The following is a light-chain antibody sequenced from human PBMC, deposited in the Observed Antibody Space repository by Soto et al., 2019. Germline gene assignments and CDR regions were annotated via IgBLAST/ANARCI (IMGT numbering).Light chain of an antibody. V-gene: IGKV4-1*01. CDR2: WAS. CDR3: QQYYSTPLT. J-gene: IGKJ2*01. CDR1: QSVLYSSNNKNY. Sequence: DIVMTQSPDSLAVSLGERATINCKSSQSVLYSSNNKNYLAWYQQKPGQPPKLLIYWASTRESGVPDRFSGSGSGTDFTLTISXXXXXXXXXYYCQQYYSTPLTXXXGXXXEIK.